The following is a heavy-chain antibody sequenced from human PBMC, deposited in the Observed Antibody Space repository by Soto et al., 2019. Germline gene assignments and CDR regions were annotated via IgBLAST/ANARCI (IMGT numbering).Heavy chain of an antibody. V-gene: IGHV5-10-1*01. CDR1: GYNFTSFW. CDR2: IDPSDSYT. J-gene: IGHJ5*01. CDR3: ARVHKHWFDS. Sequence: GESLKISCNASGYNFTSFWIHWVRQMPGKGLEWLGKIDPSDSYTNYSPSFEGHVTISTDNSITTAYLQWSSLRASDTALYFCARVHKHWFDSWAQGTMVTVSS.